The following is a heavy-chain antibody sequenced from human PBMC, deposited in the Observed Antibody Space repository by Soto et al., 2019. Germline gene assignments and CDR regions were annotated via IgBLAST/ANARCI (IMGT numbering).Heavy chain of an antibody. Sequence: QVQLQESGPGLVRPSQTLSLTCTVSGGSINSGDSYWNWIRQHPEKGLEWVGYINYRGSTFYNPSLKSRIIISVDTSKNQFSLKLSSVTAADTDVYYCARDAPGVAPYWGQGTLVTVSS. CDR3: ARDAPGVAPY. J-gene: IGHJ4*02. CDR1: GGSINSGDSY. CDR2: INYRGST. V-gene: IGHV4-31*03. D-gene: IGHD2-15*01.